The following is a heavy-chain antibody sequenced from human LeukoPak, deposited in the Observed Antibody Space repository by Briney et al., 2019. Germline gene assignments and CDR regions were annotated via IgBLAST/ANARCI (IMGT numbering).Heavy chain of an antibody. CDR3: ERVKAMGGYFDY. D-gene: IGHD3-16*01. CDR1: GFTVSSNY. J-gene: IGHJ4*02. CDR2: IYSGGST. Sequence: GGSLRLSCAASGFTVSSNYMSWVRQAPGKGLEWVSVIYSGGSTYYADSVKGRFTISRDNSKNTLYLQMNSLRAEDTAVYYCERVKAMGGYFDYWGQGTLVTVSS. V-gene: IGHV3-66*01.